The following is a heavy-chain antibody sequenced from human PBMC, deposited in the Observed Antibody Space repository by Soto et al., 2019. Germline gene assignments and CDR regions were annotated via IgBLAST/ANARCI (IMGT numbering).Heavy chain of an antibody. CDR2: IYWDADT. CDR3: AHRKAGGRRYFDY. J-gene: IGHJ4*02. V-gene: IGHV2-5*02. CDR1: GFSLTTTGEG. D-gene: IGHD2-15*01. Sequence: QITLKESGPPLVKPTQTLTLTCTFSGFSLTTTGEGVGWIRQPRGKALEWLGIIYWDADTRYSPSLKSRLTITKDTPKNQVVLRMTNMDPVDTGTYYCAHRKAGGRRYFDYWGQGTLVTVSS.